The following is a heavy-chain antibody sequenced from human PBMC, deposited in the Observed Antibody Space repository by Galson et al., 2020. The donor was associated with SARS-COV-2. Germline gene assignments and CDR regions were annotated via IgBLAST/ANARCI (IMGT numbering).Heavy chain of an antibody. CDR3: AKDRGYHSGIDACDI. J-gene: IGHJ3*02. V-gene: IGHV3-23*01. Sequence: GGSLRLPCAASGFTFATYTISWVRQAPGKGLEWVSAIGPGGTTTHYADSAKGRFTISRDNSNNTLYLQMSSLRADDTAVYYCAKDRGYHSGIDACDIWGQGTLVTVSS. CDR1: GFTFATYT. CDR2: IGPGGTTT. D-gene: IGHD3-22*01.